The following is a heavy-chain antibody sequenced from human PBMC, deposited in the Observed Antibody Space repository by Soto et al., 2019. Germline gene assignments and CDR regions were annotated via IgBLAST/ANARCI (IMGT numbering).Heavy chain of an antibody. V-gene: IGHV3-23*01. J-gene: IGHJ4*02. CDR2: ISGSGGST. CDR3: AKVHLWPLMVDFDY. CDR1: GFTFSSYA. D-gene: IGHD3-10*01. Sequence: LRLSCAASGFTFSSYAMSWVRQAPGKGLEWVSAISGSGGSTYYADSVKGRFTISRDNSKNTLYLQMNSLRAEDTAVYYCAKVHLWPLMVDFDYWGQGTLVTVSS.